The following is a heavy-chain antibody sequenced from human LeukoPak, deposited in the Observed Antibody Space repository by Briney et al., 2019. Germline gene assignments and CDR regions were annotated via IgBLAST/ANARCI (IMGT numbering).Heavy chain of an antibody. CDR1: GYSFTTYW. Sequence: GESLKISCKGSGYSFTTYWIGWVRQMPGKGLEWMGIIYPGDSDTRYSPSFQGQVTISADKSISTAYLQWSSLKASDTAMFYCARVSYDYIWGIIYYFDYWGQGTLVTVSS. CDR3: ARVSYDYIWGIIYYFDY. D-gene: IGHD3-16*01. CDR2: IYPGDSDT. V-gene: IGHV5-51*01. J-gene: IGHJ4*02.